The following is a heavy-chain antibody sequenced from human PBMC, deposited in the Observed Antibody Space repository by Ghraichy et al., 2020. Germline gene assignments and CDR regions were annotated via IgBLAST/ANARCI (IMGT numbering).Heavy chain of an antibody. CDR1: GFTFSSYA. V-gene: IGHV3-23*01. CDR2: ISGSGGST. Sequence: GGSLRLSCAASGFTFSSYAMSWVRQAPGKGLEWVSAISGSGGSTYYADSVKGRFTISRDNSKNTLYLQMNSLRDEDTAVYYCAKVGRAGYYYGSGSNYYGMDGWGQGTTVTVSS. CDR3: AKVGRAGYYYGSGSNYYGMDG. D-gene: IGHD3-10*01. J-gene: IGHJ6*02.